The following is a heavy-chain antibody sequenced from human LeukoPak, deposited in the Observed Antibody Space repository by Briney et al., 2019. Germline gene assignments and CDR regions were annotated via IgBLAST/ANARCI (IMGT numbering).Heavy chain of an antibody. Sequence: SETLSLTCAGSGGAFTGYYWSWIRQPPGKGLEWIGEINHSGPTNYNPSLKSRVTISVDTSKNQFSLRLTSVSAADTGVYYCATPTRGGIAVTGTFGHWGQGTQVTVSS. CDR1: GGAFTGYY. V-gene: IGHV4-34*01. J-gene: IGHJ4*02. CDR2: INHSGPT. CDR3: ATPTRGGIAVTGTFGH. D-gene: IGHD6-19*01.